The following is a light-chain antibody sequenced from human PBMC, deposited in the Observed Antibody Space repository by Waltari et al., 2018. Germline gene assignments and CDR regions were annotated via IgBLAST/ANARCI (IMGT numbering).Light chain of an antibody. CDR2: EVS. V-gene: IGLV2-14*01. J-gene: IGLJ2*01. CDR1: SSDVGGYNY. CDR3: SSYRSGSILV. Sequence: QSALTQPASVSGSPGQSITICCPGTSSDVGGYNYVSWSQQAPGKVPKLMIYEVSNRPSWVSRRFSGSKDGNTASLTISGLQAEDKADYYCSSYRSGSILVFVGGTKVTVL.